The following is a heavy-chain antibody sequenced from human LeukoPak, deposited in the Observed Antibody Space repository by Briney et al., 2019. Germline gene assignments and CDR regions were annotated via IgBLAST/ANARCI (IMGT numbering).Heavy chain of an antibody. CDR3: ARHGRSGYSHYYMDV. D-gene: IGHD3-3*01. J-gene: IGHJ6*03. CDR1: GFTFSSYA. V-gene: IGHV3-30-3*01. CDR2: ISYDGSNK. Sequence: PGRSLRLSCAASGFTFSSYAMHWVRQAPGKGLERVAVISYDGSNKYYADSVKGRFTISRDNSKNTLYLQMNSLRAGDTAVYYCARHGRSGYSHYYMDVWGKGTTVTVSS.